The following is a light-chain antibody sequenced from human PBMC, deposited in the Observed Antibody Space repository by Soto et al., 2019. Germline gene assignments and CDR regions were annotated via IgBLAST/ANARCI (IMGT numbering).Light chain of an antibody. Sequence: QSVLTQPPSASGSPGQSVTISCTGTSSDVGGYNYDSWYQQHPGKAPKLMIYGVSKRPSGVPDRFSGSKSGNTASLTVSGLQAEDEADYYCSSYAGTNRVFGTGTKVTVL. CDR1: SSDVGGYNY. CDR3: SSYAGTNRV. V-gene: IGLV2-8*01. J-gene: IGLJ1*01. CDR2: GVS.